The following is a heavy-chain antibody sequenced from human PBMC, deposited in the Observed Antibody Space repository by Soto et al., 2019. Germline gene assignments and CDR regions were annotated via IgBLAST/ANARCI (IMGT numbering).Heavy chain of an antibody. V-gene: IGHV4-34*01. CDR2: INHSGST. D-gene: IGHD6-6*01. Sequence: PSQTLSLTCAVYGGSFSGYYWSWIRQPPGKGLEWIGEINHSGSTNYNPSLKSRVTISVDTSKNQFSLKLSSVTAADTAVYYCARDSSIAALRYWGQGTLVTVSS. CDR3: ARDSSIAALRY. J-gene: IGHJ4*02. CDR1: GGSFSGYY.